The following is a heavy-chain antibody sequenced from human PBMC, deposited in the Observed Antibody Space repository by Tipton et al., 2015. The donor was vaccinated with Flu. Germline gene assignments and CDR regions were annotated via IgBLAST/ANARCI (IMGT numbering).Heavy chain of an antibody. CDR1: GFTVSSNS. CDR3: ARVLSSEYYYGMDV. D-gene: IGHD3-16*02. V-gene: IGHV3-53*01. CDR2: SYSAGST. Sequence: SLRLSCAASGFTVSSNSMSWVRQAPGKGLEWSSLSYSAGSTYYADSVKGRFTISRDNSKNTVFLQMNTLRAEDTAVYYCARVLSSEYYYGMDVWGQGTTVTVSS. J-gene: IGHJ6*02.